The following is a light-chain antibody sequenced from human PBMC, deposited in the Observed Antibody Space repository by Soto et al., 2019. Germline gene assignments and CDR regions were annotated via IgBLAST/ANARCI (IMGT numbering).Light chain of an antibody. J-gene: IGLJ1*01. V-gene: IGLV2-11*01. Sequence: QSALTQPPSASGSPGQSVTISCTGTNNDIGGYTYVSWYQQLPGKAPKLMIYDVTKRPSGVPDRFSGSKSDRTASLTISGLQADDEADYYCSSYVGSSTYVFGTGTKLTVL. CDR2: DVT. CDR1: NNDIGGYTY. CDR3: SSYVGSSTYV.